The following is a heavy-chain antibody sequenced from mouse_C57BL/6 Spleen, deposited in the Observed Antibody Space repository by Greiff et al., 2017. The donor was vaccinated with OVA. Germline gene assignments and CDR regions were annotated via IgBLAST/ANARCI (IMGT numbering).Heavy chain of an antibody. D-gene: IGHD4-1*01. V-gene: IGHV3-6*01. CDR1: GYSITSGYY. Sequence: VQLKESGPGLVKPSQSLSLTCSVTGYSITSGYYWNWIRQFPGNKLEWMGYISYDGSHNYNPSLKNRISITRDTSKNQFFLKLNSVTTEDTATYYCARAGTVVAMDYWGQGTSVTVSS. J-gene: IGHJ4*01. CDR2: ISYDGSH. CDR3: ARAGTVVAMDY.